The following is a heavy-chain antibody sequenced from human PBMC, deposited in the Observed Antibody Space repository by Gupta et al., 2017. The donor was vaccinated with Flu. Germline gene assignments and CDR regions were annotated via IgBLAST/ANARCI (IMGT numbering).Heavy chain of an antibody. CDR3: ARVGWVSAPDTAMDTPFDY. J-gene: IGHJ4*02. Sequence: QVQLVESGGGVVQPGTSLRLSCAASGFSFSKYGMHWVRQAPDKGLEWVALIWYDEDNKYYVDSVRGRFTISRDNSKNTLFLQMNSLRAEDTAVYYCARVGWVSAPDTAMDTPFDYWGRGTLVTVSS. CDR2: IWYDEDNK. CDR1: GFSFSKYG. V-gene: IGHV3-33*01. D-gene: IGHD5-18*01.